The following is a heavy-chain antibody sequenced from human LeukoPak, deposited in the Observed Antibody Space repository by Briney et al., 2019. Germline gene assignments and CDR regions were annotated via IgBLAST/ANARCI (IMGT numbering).Heavy chain of an antibody. J-gene: IGHJ6*03. CDR2: IYYSGST. D-gene: IGHD1-14*01. Sequence: SETLSLTFTVSGGSISSYYWSWIRQPPGKGLEWIGYIYYSGSTNYNPSLKSRVTISVDTSKNQFSLKLSSVTAADTAVYYCARSTGGYYYYYMDVWGKGTTVTVSS. V-gene: IGHV4-59*01. CDR3: ARSTGGYYYYYMDV. CDR1: GGSISSYY.